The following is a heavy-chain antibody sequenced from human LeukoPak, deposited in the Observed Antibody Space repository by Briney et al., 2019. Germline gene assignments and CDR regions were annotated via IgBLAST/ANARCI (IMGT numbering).Heavy chain of an antibody. CDR1: GYTFTSYG. Sequence: GASVKVSCKASGYTFTSYGISWVRQAPGQGLEWMGWISAYNGNTNYAQKLQGRVTMTTDTSTSTAYMELRSLRSDDTAVYYCASPNSGYDSRYYGMDVWGQGTTVTVSS. V-gene: IGHV1-18*01. J-gene: IGHJ6*02. D-gene: IGHD5-12*01. CDR3: ASPNSGYDSRYYGMDV. CDR2: ISAYNGNT.